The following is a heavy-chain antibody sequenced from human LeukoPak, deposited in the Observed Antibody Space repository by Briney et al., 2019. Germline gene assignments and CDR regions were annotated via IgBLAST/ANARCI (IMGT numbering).Heavy chain of an antibody. J-gene: IGHJ3*02. CDR1: GGSISSYY. V-gene: IGHV4-59*12. Sequence: SETLSLTCTVSGGSISSYYWNWIRQPPGKGLEWIGYIYYSGSTNYNPSLKSRVTISVDTSKNQFSLKLSSVTAADTAVYYCARDSSVYYHPVRAFDIWGQGTMVTVSS. D-gene: IGHD3-22*01. CDR3: ARDSSVYYHPVRAFDI. CDR2: IYYSGST.